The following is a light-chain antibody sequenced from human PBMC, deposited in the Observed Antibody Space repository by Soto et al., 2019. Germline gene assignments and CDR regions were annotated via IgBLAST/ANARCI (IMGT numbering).Light chain of an antibody. CDR3: QQFATSRT. V-gene: IGKV3-20*01. CDR1: QSFSDSY. J-gene: IGKJ1*01. CDR2: GAS. Sequence: EIVLTQSPGTLSLSPGERATLSCRASQSFSDSYLAWYQQKSGQAPRLLIYGASNRATGIPDRFSGSGSGTDFTLTISRLEPEDFAVYYCQQFATSRTFGQGTMVDI.